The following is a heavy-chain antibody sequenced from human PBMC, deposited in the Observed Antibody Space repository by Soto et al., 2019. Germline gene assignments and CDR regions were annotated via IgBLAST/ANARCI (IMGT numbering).Heavy chain of an antibody. CDR1: EFTFSNFW. CDR2: IKEDGSEK. Sequence: GGSLRLSCAASEFTFSNFWMSWVRQAPGKGLEWVANIKEDGSEKYYVDSVKGRFTISRDSAKKSLYLQMDSLRAEDTAVYYCARLRKVGYCDYWGQGALVTVSS. J-gene: IGHJ4*02. D-gene: IGHD2-15*01. CDR3: ARLRKVGYCDY. V-gene: IGHV3-7*03.